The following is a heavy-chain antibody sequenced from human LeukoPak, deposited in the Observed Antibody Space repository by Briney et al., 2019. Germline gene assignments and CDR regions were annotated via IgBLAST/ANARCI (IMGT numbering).Heavy chain of an antibody. Sequence: GGSLRLSCAASGFTFSSYAMSWVRQAPGKGLEWVSAISGRGGSTYYADSVKGRFTISRDNSKNTLYLQMNSLRAEDTAVYYCAKDPTKYGGSDYWGQGTLVTASS. CDR2: ISGRGGST. V-gene: IGHV3-23*01. CDR3: AKDPTKYGGSDY. D-gene: IGHD5-12*01. J-gene: IGHJ4*02. CDR1: GFTFSSYA.